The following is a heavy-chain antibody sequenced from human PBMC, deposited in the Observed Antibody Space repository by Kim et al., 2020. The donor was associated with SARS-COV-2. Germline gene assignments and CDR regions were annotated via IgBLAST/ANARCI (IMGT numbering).Heavy chain of an antibody. CDR2: ISYDGSNK. D-gene: IGHD1-26*01. CDR1: GFTFSRYA. V-gene: IGHV3-30*04. CDR3: ARAYPIGGGDYSVY. J-gene: IGHJ4*02. Sequence: GGSLRLSCAASGFTFSRYAMHWVRQAPGKGLEWVAVISYDGSNKYYADSVKGRFTISRDNSKNTLYLQMNSLRAEDTAVYYCARAYPIGGGDYSVYWGQG.